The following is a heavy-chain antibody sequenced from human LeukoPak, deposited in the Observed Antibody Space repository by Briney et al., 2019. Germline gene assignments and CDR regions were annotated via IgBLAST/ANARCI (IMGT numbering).Heavy chain of an antibody. CDR3: AKVSLYYYDSSGYWFDP. V-gene: IGHV3-23*01. CDR2: ISGSGGST. CDR1: GFTFSSYA. Sequence: GGSLRLSCAASGFTFSSYAMSWVRQAPGKGLEWVSAISGSGGSTYYADSVKGRFTISRDNSKNTPYLQMNSLRAEDTAVYYCAKVSLYYYDSSGYWFDPWGQGTLVTVSS. D-gene: IGHD3-22*01. J-gene: IGHJ5*02.